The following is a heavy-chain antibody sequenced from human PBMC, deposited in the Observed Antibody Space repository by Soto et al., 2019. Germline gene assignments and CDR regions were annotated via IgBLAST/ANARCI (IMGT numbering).Heavy chain of an antibody. CDR1: GGSISSSSYY. D-gene: IGHD5-12*01. CDR2: IYYSGST. J-gene: IGHJ4*02. Sequence: SETLSLTCTVPGGSISSSSYYWGWIRQPPGKGLEWIGNIYYSGSTYYNPSLKSRVTISVDTSKNQFSLKLSSVTAADTAVYYCARRSGYDYDYWGQGTLVTVSS. V-gene: IGHV4-39*01. CDR3: ARRSGYDYDY.